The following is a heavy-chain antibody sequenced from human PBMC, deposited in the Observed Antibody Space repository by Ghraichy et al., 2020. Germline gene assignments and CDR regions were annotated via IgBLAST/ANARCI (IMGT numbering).Heavy chain of an antibody. CDR3: AREGDYYGSGSYYNVENWYFDL. J-gene: IGHJ2*01. CDR2: IYYSGST. CDR1: GGSISSYY. D-gene: IGHD3-10*01. Sequence: SETLSLTCTVSGGSISSYYWSWIRQPPGKGLEWIGYIYYSGSTNYNPSLKSRVTISVDTSKNQFSLKLSSVTAADTAVYYCAREGDYYGSGSYYNVENWYFDLWGRGTLVTVSS. V-gene: IGHV4-59*01.